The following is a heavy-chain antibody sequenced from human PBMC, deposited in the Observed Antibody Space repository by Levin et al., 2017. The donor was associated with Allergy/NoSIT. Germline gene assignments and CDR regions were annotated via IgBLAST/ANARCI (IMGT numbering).Heavy chain of an antibody. J-gene: IGHJ4*02. CDR3: AKGSYCSAGTCYSRLGY. Sequence: PGGSLRLSCAGSGFTFSSDVMSWVRQAPGKGLEWVSGISGSGGTTYYADSVKGRFTISRDNSKNTLYLQMNSLRAEDTAVYDCAKGSYCSAGTCYSRLGYWGQGTLVTVSS. V-gene: IGHV3-23*01. CDR2: ISGSGGTT. CDR1: GFTFSSDV. D-gene: IGHD2-15*01.